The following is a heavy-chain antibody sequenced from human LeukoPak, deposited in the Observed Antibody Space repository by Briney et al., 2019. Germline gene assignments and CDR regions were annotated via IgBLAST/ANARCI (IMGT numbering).Heavy chain of an antibody. V-gene: IGHV4-59*01. Sequence: SETLSLTCTVSGGSISSYYWSWIRQPPGKGREWIGYIYYSGSTNYNPSLKSRVTISVDTSKNQFSLKLSSVTAADTAVYYCARVAFDYYYYYMDVWGKGTTVTVSS. J-gene: IGHJ6*03. CDR1: GGSISSYY. CDR2: IYYSGST. CDR3: ARVAFDYYYYYMDV.